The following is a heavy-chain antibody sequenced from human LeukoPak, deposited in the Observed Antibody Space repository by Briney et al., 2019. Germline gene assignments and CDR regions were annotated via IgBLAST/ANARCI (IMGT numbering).Heavy chain of an antibody. J-gene: IGHJ3*02. CDR1: GFTFSSYS. CDR3: ASLRKAVAGNNAFDI. V-gene: IGHV3-21*04. CDR2: ISSSSSYI. Sequence: GGSLRLSCAASGFTFSSYSMNWVRQAPGKGLEWVSSISSSSSYIYYADSVKGRFTISRDNAKNSLYLQMNSLRAEDTALYYCASLRKAVAGNNAFDIWGQGTMVTVSS. D-gene: IGHD6-19*01.